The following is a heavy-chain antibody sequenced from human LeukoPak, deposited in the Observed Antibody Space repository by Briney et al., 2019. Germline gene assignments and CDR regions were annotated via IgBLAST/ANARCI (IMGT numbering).Heavy chain of an antibody. CDR2: MNPNSGNA. D-gene: IGHD3-10*01. CDR1: GYTFTTYD. Sequence: GASVTVSFKASGYTFTTYDLNWVRQATGQGFEWMGWMNPNSGNAGYAQKFQGRVTMTRNTSISTAYMELSNLTSEDTAVYYCARRIRGAPTDYWGQGTLVTVSS. V-gene: IGHV1-8*01. CDR3: ARRIRGAPTDY. J-gene: IGHJ4*02.